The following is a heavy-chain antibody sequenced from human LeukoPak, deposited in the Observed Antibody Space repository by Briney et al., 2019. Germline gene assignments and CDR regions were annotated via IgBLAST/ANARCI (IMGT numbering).Heavy chain of an antibody. V-gene: IGHV3-21*01. CDR2: ITYRSDYI. D-gene: IGHD2-2*02. CDR3: ARDQGGVVPVAILIFHYYYMDV. J-gene: IGHJ6*03. CDR1: GLSLGTYN. Sequence: GGSLRLSCAASGLSLGTYNMNWVRQAPGKGLEWVASITYRSDYIYYADSVKGRFTISRDNARNSVYLQMNSLRPEDTALYFCARDQGGVVPVAILIFHYYYMDVWGKGTTVIVSS.